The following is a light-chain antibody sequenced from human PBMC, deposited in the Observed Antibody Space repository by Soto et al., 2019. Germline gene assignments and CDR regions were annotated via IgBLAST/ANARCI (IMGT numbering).Light chain of an antibody. CDR3: QQYNNWPET. Sequence: EKVMTQSPATLSVSPGERATLSCRASQSVSSNLAWYQQKAGQAPRLLIYDASTRANGVPARFSGSGSGTEFTLTISSLQSEDFAVYYCQQYNNWPETFGQGTKVDI. CDR2: DAS. V-gene: IGKV3-15*01. J-gene: IGKJ1*01. CDR1: QSVSSN.